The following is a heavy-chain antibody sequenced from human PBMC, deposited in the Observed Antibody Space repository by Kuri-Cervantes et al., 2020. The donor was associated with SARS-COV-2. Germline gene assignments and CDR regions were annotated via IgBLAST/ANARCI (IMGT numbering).Heavy chain of an antibody. V-gene: IGHV1-2*02. Sequence: ASVKVSCKASGYTFTGYYMHWVRQAPGQGLEWMGWINPNSGGTNYAQKFQGRVTMTRDTSISTAYMELSRLRSDDTAVYYCARSDVVPAAIPCRWFDPWGQGTLVTVSS. J-gene: IGHJ5*02. CDR3: ARSDVVPAAIPCRWFDP. CDR1: GYTFTGYY. CDR2: INPNSGGT. D-gene: IGHD2-2*02.